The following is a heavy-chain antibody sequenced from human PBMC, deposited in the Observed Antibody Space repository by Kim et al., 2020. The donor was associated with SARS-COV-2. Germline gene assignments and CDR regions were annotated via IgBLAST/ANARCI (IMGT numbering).Heavy chain of an antibody. Sequence: VKGRFTISRDNSKNTLYLQMNSLRAEDTAVYYCARDMRQLVLGYYYGMDVWGQGTTVTVSS. V-gene: IGHV3-30*07. J-gene: IGHJ6*02. CDR3: ARDMRQLVLGYYYGMDV. D-gene: IGHD6-13*01.